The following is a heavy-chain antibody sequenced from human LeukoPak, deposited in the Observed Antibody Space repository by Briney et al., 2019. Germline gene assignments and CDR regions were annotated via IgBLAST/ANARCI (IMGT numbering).Heavy chain of an antibody. V-gene: IGHV4-59*08. D-gene: IGHD6-6*01. Sequence: SETLSLTCAGYGGSFSGYYWSWIRQPPGKGLEWIGYIYYSGSTNYNPSLKSRVTISVDTSKNQFSLKLSSVTAADTAVYYCARLSHSSSYFDYWGQGTLVTVSS. CDR1: GGSFSGYY. J-gene: IGHJ4*02. CDR3: ARLSHSSSYFDY. CDR2: IYYSGST.